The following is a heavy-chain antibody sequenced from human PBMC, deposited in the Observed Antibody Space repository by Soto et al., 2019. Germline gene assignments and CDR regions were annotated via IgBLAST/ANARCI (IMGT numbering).Heavy chain of an antibody. Sequence: GGSLRLSCTASGFSFSDYSFNWVRQAPGKGLEWVSSISSSSTYIYYADSVKGRFTISRDNANNSLYLQMNSLKTEDTAVYYCTTAYCSGGSCYPSWFDPWGQGTLVTVSS. V-gene: IGHV3-21*03. D-gene: IGHD2-15*01. CDR3: TTAYCSGGSCYPSWFDP. J-gene: IGHJ5*02. CDR1: GFSFSDYS. CDR2: ISSSSTYI.